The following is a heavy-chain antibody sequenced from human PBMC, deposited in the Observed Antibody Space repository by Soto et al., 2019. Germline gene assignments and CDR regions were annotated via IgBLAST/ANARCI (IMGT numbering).Heavy chain of an antibody. D-gene: IGHD6-13*01. CDR1: GGSFSGYY. Sequence: PSETLSLTCAVYGGSFSGYYWSWIRQPPGKGLEWIGEINHSGSTNYNPSLKSRVTISVDTSKNQFSLKLSSVTAADTAVYYCARTNSSSWYWFDPWGQGTLVTVSS. CDR2: INHSGST. V-gene: IGHV4-34*01. J-gene: IGHJ5*02. CDR3: ARTNSSSWYWFDP.